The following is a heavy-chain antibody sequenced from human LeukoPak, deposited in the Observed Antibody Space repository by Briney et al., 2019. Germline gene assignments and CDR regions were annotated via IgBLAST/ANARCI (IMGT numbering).Heavy chain of an antibody. CDR1: GFTFSNAW. Sequence: GGSLRLSCAASGFTFSNAWMSWVRQAPGKGLEWVGRIKSKSDSGTTDYAAPVKGRFTISRDDSKNTLFLQMNSLKTEDTAVYYCTSNLIHCGGDCYHFDYWGQGTLVTISS. CDR2: IKSKSDSGTT. D-gene: IGHD2-21*02. J-gene: IGHJ4*02. V-gene: IGHV3-15*01. CDR3: TSNLIHCGGDCYHFDY.